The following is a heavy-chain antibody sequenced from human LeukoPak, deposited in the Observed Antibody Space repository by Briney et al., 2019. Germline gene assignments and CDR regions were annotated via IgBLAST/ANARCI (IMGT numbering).Heavy chain of an antibody. D-gene: IGHD6-25*01. Sequence: PSETLSLTCAVSDFSISRINYWGWIRQPPGKGLEWIGSVYQSGNTYYNPSLKSRVTISVDTSNNQFSLRLTSVTAADTAVYFCARHPSSAWHADYWGHGTLVTVSS. CDR2: VYQSGNT. CDR3: ARHPSSAWHADY. J-gene: IGHJ4*01. V-gene: IGHV4-38-2*01. CDR1: DFSISRINY.